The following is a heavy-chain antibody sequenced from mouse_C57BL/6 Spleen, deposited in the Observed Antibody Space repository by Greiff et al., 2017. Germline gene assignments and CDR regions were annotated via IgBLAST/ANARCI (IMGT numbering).Heavy chain of an antibody. V-gene: IGHV5-4*03. CDR3: ARDGYWNMDY. Sequence: EVKLMESGGGLVKPGGSLKLSCAASGFTFSSYAMSWVRQTPEKRLEWVATISDGGSYTYYPDNVKGRFTNSRDNAKNNLYLQMSHLKSEDTAMYYCARDGYWNMDYWGQGTSVTVSS. D-gene: IGHD2-3*01. J-gene: IGHJ4*01. CDR2: ISDGGSYT. CDR1: GFTFSSYA.